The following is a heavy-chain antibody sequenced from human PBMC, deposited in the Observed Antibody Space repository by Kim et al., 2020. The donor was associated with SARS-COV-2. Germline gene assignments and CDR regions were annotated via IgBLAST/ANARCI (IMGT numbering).Heavy chain of an antibody. CDR3: AKENPRLAEWWSGTHWLDS. CDR1: GYPFDDYG. D-gene: IGHD2-15*01. Sequence: GGSLRLSCEASGYPFDDYGIHWIRQAPGKGLEWVAVISYDGSREFYADSVQGRFTISRDDSTNTVYLQMSSLRPEDTAVYYCAKENPRLAEWWSGTHWLDSWGLGTPVTVSS. CDR2: ISYDGSRE. J-gene: IGHJ5*01. V-gene: IGHV3-30*18.